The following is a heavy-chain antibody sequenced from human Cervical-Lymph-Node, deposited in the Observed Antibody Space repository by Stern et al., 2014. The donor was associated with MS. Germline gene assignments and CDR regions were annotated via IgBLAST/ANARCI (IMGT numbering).Heavy chain of an antibody. V-gene: IGHV1-69*01. Sequence: QVQLVQSGAELKKPGASVKVSCKASEGTFSDIAISWVRQAPGQGLEWMGGIIPIFDTPNYAQRLLGRVPITADESSSTACMELSSLRSEDTAVYYCAASVSRFLESDYWDQGTLVTVSS. D-gene: IGHD3-3*01. J-gene: IGHJ4*02. CDR3: AASVSRFLESDY. CDR1: EGTFSDIA. CDR2: IIPIFDTP.